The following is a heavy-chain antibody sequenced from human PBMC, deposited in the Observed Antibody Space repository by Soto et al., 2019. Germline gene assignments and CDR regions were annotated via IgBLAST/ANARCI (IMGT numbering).Heavy chain of an antibody. CDR3: AKDLEAIHIFDY. V-gene: IGHV3-23*01. J-gene: IGHJ4*02. CDR2: ISGSGGST. D-gene: IGHD2-21*01. Sequence: GGSLRLSCAASGFTFGSYAVSWVRQAPGKGLEWVSAISGSGGSTYYADSVKGRFTISRDNSKNTLYLQMNSLRAEDTAVYYCAKDLEAIHIFDYWGQGTLVTVSS. CDR1: GFTFGSYA.